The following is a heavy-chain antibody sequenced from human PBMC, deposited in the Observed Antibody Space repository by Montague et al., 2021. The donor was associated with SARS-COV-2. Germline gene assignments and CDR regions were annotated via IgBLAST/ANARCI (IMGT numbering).Heavy chain of an antibody. J-gene: IGHJ6*02. CDR2: ISYDGSNK. Sequence: SLRLSCAASGFTFSSYAMHWVRQAPGKGLEWVAVISYDGSNKYYADSVKVRFTIPRDNSKNTLYLQMNSLRAEDTTVYYCARELADYGMDVWGQGTTVTVSS. CDR3: ARELADYGMDV. CDR1: GFTFSSYA. V-gene: IGHV3-30-3*01.